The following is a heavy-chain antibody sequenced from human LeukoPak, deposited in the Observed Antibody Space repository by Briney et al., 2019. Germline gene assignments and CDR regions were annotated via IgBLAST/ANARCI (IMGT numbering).Heavy chain of an antibody. J-gene: IGHJ5*02. CDR2: IIPIFGTA. CDR3: ARARWYSSSYWFDP. CDR1: GGTFSSYA. D-gene: IGHD6-6*01. Sequence: AASVMVSCKASGGTFSSYAISWVRQAPGQGLEWMGGIIPIFGTANYAQKFQGRVTITTDESTSTAYMELSSLRSEDTAVYYCARARWYSSSYWFDPWGQGTLVTVSS. V-gene: IGHV1-69*05.